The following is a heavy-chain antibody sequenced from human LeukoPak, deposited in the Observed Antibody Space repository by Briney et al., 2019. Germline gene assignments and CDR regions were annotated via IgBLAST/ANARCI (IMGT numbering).Heavy chain of an antibody. CDR3: AGRVTGYSSGYVY. V-gene: IGHV3-23*01. D-gene: IGHD5-18*01. J-gene: IGHJ4*02. CDR2: ISGSAHKI. Sequence: PGGSLRLSCVASGTTFSNYAVSWVRQAPEKGLDWVSVISGSAHKIRYADSVKGRFTISGDNSENIVYPQMNNLRAEDTAVYYCAGRVTGYSSGYVYWGQGTLVTVSS. CDR1: GTTFSNYA.